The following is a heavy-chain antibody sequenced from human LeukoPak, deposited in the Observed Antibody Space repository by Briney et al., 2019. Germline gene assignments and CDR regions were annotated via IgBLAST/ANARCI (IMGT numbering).Heavy chain of an antibody. CDR1: GGSFSGYY. V-gene: IGHV4-34*12. D-gene: IGHD3-3*01. CDR3: WRGLASGYPPIPFDY. Sequence: PSETLSLTCAVYGGSFSGYYWTWIRQPPGKGLEWIGEIIDTGSTKYNSSLKSRVTISVDTSKNQFSLSLDSVTAADTAVYYCWRGLASGYPPIPFDYWGQGTLVTVSS. J-gene: IGHJ4*02. CDR2: IIDTGST.